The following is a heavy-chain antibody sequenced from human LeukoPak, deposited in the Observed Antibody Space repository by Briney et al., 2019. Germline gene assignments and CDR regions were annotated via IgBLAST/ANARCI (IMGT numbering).Heavy chain of an antibody. CDR1: GFTFSSYA. J-gene: IGHJ6*02. V-gene: IGHV3-23*01. CDR2: ISGSGGST. CDR3: AKDLPAIIAARPYYYYGMDV. D-gene: IGHD6-6*01. Sequence: GGSLRLSCAASGFTFSSYAMSWVRQAPGKGLEWVSAISGSGGSTYHADSVKGRFTISRDNSKNTLYLQMNSLRAEDTAVYYCAKDLPAIIAARPYYYYGMDVWGQGTTVTVSS.